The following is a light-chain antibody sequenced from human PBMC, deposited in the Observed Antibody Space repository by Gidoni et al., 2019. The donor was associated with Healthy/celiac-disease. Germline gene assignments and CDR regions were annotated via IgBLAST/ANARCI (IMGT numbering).Light chain of an antibody. CDR3: QVWDSSSDLVV. V-gene: IGLV3-21*04. CDR2: YDS. CDR1: NIGSKS. J-gene: IGLJ2*01. Sequence: SYVLTQPPSVSVAPGKTARITCRGNNIGSKSVHWYQQKPGQAPVLVIYYDSDRPSGIPERFSGSNSGNTATLTISRVEAGDEADYYCQVWDSSSDLVVFGGGTKLTVL.